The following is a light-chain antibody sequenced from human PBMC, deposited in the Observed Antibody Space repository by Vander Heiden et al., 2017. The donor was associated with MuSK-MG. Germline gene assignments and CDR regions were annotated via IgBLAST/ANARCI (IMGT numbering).Light chain of an antibody. CDR3: QQDGSYSMST. CDR1: QSVSSSY. Sequence: EIVLTQSPGTRSLSPGERATLSCRASQSVSSSYLAWYQQKPGQAPRLLIYGASSRATGIPDRFSGSGYGTDFTLTISRREPEDFAVYYCQQDGSYSMSTFGQETKMXI. J-gene: IGKJ2*01. CDR2: GAS. V-gene: IGKV3-20*01.